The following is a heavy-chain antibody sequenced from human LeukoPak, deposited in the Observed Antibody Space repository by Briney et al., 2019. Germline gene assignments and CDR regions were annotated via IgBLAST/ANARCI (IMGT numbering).Heavy chain of an antibody. CDR2: ISAYNGIT. J-gene: IGHJ4*02. V-gene: IGHV1-18*01. CDR3: ARDSDGYNGVNGY. CDR1: GYGFISFG. Sequence: GASVKVSCKASGYGFISFGISWVRQAPGQGLEWMGWISAYNGITSYAQKFQGRVTMTTEKSTSTAYMEVRSLRSDDKAVYYCARDSDGYNGVNGYWGQGTLVTVSS. D-gene: IGHD5-24*01.